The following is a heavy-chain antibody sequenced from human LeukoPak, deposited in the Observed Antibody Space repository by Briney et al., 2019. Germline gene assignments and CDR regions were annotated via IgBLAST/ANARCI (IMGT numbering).Heavy chain of an antibody. V-gene: IGHV3-23*01. CDR1: GFTFSSYS. J-gene: IGHJ4*02. Sequence: GGSLRLSCAASGFTFSSYSMSWVRQAPGKGLEWVSAISGSGGSTYYADSVKGRFNISRDNSKNTLYLQMNSLRAEDTAVYYCAKVASKRPNHPGDYWGQGTLVTVSS. CDR2: ISGSGGST. CDR3: AKVASKRPNHPGDY. D-gene: IGHD1-14*01.